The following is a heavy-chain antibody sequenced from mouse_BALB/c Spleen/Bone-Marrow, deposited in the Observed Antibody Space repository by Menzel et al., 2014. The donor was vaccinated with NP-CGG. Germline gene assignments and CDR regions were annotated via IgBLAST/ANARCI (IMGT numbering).Heavy chain of an antibody. CDR2: IAPGSGST. V-gene: IGHV1S41*01. CDR3: ARSYYSRAMDN. Sequence: LVKPGASVKLSCKASGYTFTSYWINWIKQRPGQGLEWIGRIAPGSGSTYYDEMFKGKVTLTVDSSSSTAYIQHSSLSSEHSAVHLYARSYYSRAMDNWGQGTSVTDSS. J-gene: IGHJ4*01. CDR1: GYTFTSYW. D-gene: IGHD1-1*01.